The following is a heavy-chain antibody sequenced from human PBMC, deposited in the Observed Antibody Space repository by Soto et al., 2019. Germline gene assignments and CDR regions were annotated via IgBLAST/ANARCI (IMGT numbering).Heavy chain of an antibody. J-gene: IGHJ4*02. Sequence: SETLSLTCTVSGVSISGYYWSWILQPAGKGLEWIGRMYNSERTNYNPSLKSRVTMSMDTSKNQFSLKLTSVTAADTAVYFCARETLDHSYFELWGQGTLVNVSS. CDR2: MYNSERT. CDR3: ARETLDHSYFEL. CDR1: GVSISGYY. V-gene: IGHV4-4*07. D-gene: IGHD3-9*01.